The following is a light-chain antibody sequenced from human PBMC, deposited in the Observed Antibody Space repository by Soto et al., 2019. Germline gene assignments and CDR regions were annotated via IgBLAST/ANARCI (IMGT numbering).Light chain of an antibody. CDR3: QQFNSYPLT. J-gene: IGKJ4*01. V-gene: IGKV1-13*02. CDR2: DAS. CDR1: QGISSA. Sequence: AIQLTQSPSSLSASVGDRLSITCRASQGISSALAWYQQKPGNPPKLLIYDASSLQSGVPSRFSCSGSGTYFTLTISSLQPEDFATYYCQQFNSYPLTFGGGTKVEIK.